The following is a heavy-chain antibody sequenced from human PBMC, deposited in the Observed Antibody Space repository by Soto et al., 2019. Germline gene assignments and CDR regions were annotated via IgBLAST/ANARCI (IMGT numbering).Heavy chain of an antibody. V-gene: IGHV3-48*02. CDR1: GFTFSSYS. J-gene: IGHJ4*02. CDR3: ERAYCSSTSCYFFDY. CDR2: ISSSSSTI. Sequence: PGGSLRLSCAASGFTFSSYSMNWVRQAPGKGLEWVSYISSSSSTIYYADSVKGRFTISRDNAKNSLYLQMNSLRDEDTAVYYCERAYCSSTSCYFFDYWGQGTLVTVSS. D-gene: IGHD2-2*01.